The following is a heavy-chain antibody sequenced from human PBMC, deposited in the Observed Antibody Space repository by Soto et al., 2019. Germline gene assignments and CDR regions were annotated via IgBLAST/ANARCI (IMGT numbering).Heavy chain of an antibody. CDR3: GRPKVLDMLTGPFHP. D-gene: IGHD3-9*01. V-gene: IGHV4-39*02. Sequence: LQESGPGLLKPSETLSLTCSVSGASISGSTYYWGWLRQPAGKGLEWIGSVDYGGITYYSPSPKGPLRLFLWSARTPFSLGLSPVAAADTAFFYWGRPKVLDMLTGPFHPLGQGILVSVSS. J-gene: IGHJ5*02. CDR1: GASISGSTYY. CDR2: VDYGGIT.